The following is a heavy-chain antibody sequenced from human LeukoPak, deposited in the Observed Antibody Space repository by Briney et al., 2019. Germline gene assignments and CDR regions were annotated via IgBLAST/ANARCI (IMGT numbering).Heavy chain of an antibody. CDR1: GFTFSSYG. D-gene: IGHD1-26*01. J-gene: IGHJ4*02. CDR3: AKGGCSGTYCLFDY. V-gene: IGHV3-9*03. Sequence: GGSLRLSCAASGFTFSSYGMHWVRQAPGKGLEWVSGISWNSGSIDYADSVKGRFTISRDNAKNSLYLQMNSLRAEDMALYYCAKGGCSGTYCLFDYWGQGTLVTVSS. CDR2: ISWNSGSI.